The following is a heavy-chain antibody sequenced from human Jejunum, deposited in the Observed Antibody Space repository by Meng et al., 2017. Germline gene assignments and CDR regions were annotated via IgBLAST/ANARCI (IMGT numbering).Heavy chain of an antibody. V-gene: IGHV1-2*06. CDR1: GYTFTDYY. Sequence: HVHLVQSAAEVKEPGASVKVSCKASGYTFTDYYLYWVRQAPGQGLEWMGRINTRTGGTIYTQKFYGRVTMTRDTSISTAYMELSRLRSDDTAVYYCARELISYAFDYWGQGSLVTVSS. D-gene: IGHD1-26*01. CDR3: ARELISYAFDY. CDR2: INTRTGGT. J-gene: IGHJ4*02.